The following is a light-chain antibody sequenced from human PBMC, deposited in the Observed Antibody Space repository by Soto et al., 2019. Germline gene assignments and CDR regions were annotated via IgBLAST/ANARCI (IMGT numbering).Light chain of an antibody. V-gene: IGLV2-14*03. J-gene: IGLJ2*01. Sequence: QSALTQPASVSGSPGQSITIFCTGTSSDIGGYSSVSWYQQHPGKAPKLIIYDVSNRPSGVSDRFSGSGSGNTASLTISGLQAEDEADYYCSSYASSGTLFGGGTQLTVL. CDR1: SSDIGGYSS. CDR2: DVS. CDR3: SSYASSGTL.